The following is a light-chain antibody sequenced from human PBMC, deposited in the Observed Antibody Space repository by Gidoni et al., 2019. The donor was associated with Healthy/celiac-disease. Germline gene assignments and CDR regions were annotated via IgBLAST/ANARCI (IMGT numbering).Light chain of an antibody. CDR3: QQRSNWPIT. Sequence: EIVLTQSPATLSLSPGERATLSCRANQMVSSYVAWYQQKPGQAPRLLRYAASNRDTGLQPSVSGSGSGTDFTLTISSIEPEDFAVYYCQQRSNWPITFGPGTKVDIK. J-gene: IGKJ3*01. V-gene: IGKV3-11*01. CDR2: AAS. CDR1: QMVSSY.